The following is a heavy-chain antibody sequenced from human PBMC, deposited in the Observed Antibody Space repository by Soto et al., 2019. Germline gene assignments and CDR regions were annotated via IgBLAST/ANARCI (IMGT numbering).Heavy chain of an antibody. Sequence: RASVKVSCKASGYTFTSYDINWVRQATGQGLEWMGWMNPNSGNTGYAQKFQGRVTMTRNTSISTAYMELSSLRSEDTAVYYCARGGVLVPAAMDYYYYGMDVWGQGTTVTVSS. CDR1: GYTFTSYD. V-gene: IGHV1-8*01. CDR2: MNPNSGNT. D-gene: IGHD2-2*01. J-gene: IGHJ6*02. CDR3: ARGGVLVPAAMDYYYYGMDV.